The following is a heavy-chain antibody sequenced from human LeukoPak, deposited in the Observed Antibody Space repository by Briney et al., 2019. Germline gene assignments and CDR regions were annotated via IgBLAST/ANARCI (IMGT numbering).Heavy chain of an antibody. Sequence: PGGSLRLSCAASGFTFSSHEMNWVRQAPGKGLEWISYISTSGTITYYADSVKGRFTISRDNAKNTLYLQMNSLRAEDTAVYFCARVRHCSTTRCYRGGDYWGQGALVTVSS. CDR1: GFTFSSHE. V-gene: IGHV3-48*03. J-gene: IGHJ4*02. CDR2: ISTSGTIT. CDR3: ARVRHCSTTRCYRGGDY. D-gene: IGHD2-2*01.